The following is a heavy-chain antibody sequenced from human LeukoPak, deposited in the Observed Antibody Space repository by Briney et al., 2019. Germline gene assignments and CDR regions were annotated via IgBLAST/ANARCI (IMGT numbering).Heavy chain of an antibody. J-gene: IGHJ4*02. CDR2: VKQDGSEK. D-gene: IGHD5-12*01. CDR3: AKTIVATVGIDY. V-gene: IGHV3-7*01. CDR1: GFTFSSYS. Sequence: GGSLRLSCAASGFTFSSYSMNWVRQAPGKGLEWVANVKQDGSEKYYVDSVKGRFTISRDNAKNSLYLQMNSLRAEDTAVYYCAKTIVATVGIDYWGQGTLVTVSS.